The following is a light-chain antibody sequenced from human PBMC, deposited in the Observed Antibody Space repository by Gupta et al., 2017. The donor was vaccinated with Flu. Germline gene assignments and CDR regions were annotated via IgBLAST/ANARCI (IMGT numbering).Light chain of an antibody. V-gene: IGLV3-1*01. CDR2: QDS. Sequence: TCSGDKLGDKYACWYQHKPVQSPVLVIYQDSKRPSGIPERFSGSNSGNTATLTISGTQAMDEADYYCQAWDSSTAVFGGWTKLTVL. CDR3: QAWDSSTAV. J-gene: IGLJ2*01. CDR1: KLGDKY.